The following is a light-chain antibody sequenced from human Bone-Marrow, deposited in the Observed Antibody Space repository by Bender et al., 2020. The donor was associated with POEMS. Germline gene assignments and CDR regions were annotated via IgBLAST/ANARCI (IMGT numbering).Light chain of an antibody. J-gene: IGLJ3*02. CDR3: CSYAGSYTWV. CDR2: DDT. Sequence: SYVLTQAPSVSVAPGQTARISCGGNNIESKSVHWYQQKPGQAPVLVVYDDTARPSGVPDRFSGSKSGNTASLTISGLQAEDEATYSCCSYAGSYTWVFGGGTKLTVL. V-gene: IGLV3-21*02. CDR1: NIESKS.